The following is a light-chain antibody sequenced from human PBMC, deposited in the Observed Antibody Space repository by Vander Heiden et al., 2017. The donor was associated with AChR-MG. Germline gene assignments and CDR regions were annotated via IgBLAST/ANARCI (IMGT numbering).Light chain of an antibody. CDR3: SSYTSRSTLM. CDR1: SGDVGAYEY. CDR2: DVS. V-gene: IGLV2-14*01. J-gene: IGLJ3*02. Sequence: QSALTQPASVSGSPGQSITISCTGTSGDVGAYEYVSWYQQQPGKAPTLVIYDVSSRPSGVSSRFSGSKSGNTASLTISGLQAEDEADYYCSSYTSRSTLMFGGVTKLTVL.